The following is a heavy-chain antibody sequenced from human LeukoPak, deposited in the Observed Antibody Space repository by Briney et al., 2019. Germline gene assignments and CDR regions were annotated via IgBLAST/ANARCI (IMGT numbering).Heavy chain of an antibody. Sequence: SETLSLTCTVSGVSISNYYWSWIRQPPGRALEWIGYLYYSGSTNYNPSLKSRVTLSVDTSKNQFSLKLSSVTAADTAVYYCARGGDSSGWYAVDYWGQGTLVTVSS. V-gene: IGHV4-59*01. J-gene: IGHJ4*02. CDR3: ARGGDSSGWYAVDY. CDR2: LYYSGST. CDR1: GVSISNYY. D-gene: IGHD6-19*01.